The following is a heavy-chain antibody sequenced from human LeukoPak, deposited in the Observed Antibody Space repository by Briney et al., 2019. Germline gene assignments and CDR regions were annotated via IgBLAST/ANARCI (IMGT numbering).Heavy chain of an antibody. Sequence: SETLSLTCTASGGSISSYYWSWIRQPPGKGLEWIGYIYYSGSTNYNPSLKSRVTMSVDTSKNQFSLKLSPVTAADTAVYYCARHANYYGSGSYLDWFDPWGQGTLLTVSS. CDR3: ARHANYYGSGSYLDWFDP. CDR2: IYYSGST. D-gene: IGHD3-10*01. CDR1: GGSISSYY. V-gene: IGHV4-59*08. J-gene: IGHJ5*02.